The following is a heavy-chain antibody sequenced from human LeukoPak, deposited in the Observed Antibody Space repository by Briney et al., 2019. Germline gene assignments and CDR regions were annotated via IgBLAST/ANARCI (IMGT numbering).Heavy chain of an antibody. CDR2: IYHSGST. V-gene: IGHV4-59*01. CDR1: GDSLSSYY. Sequence: SETLSLTCTVSGDSLSSYYWSWIWQPPGGGLGWGWYIYHSGSTNYNPSLKSRVTISLDTSKNQFSLNLISVTAADTAVYYCARALRQQLVAGWFDPWGQGTLVTVSS. D-gene: IGHD6-13*01. CDR3: ARALRQQLVAGWFDP. J-gene: IGHJ5*02.